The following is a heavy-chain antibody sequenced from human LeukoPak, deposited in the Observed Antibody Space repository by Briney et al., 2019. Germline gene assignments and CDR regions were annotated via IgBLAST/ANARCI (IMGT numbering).Heavy chain of an antibody. J-gene: IGHJ4*02. V-gene: IGHV3-74*01. Sequence: GGSLRLSCVASGFTFSSYWMHWVRQAPGKGLVWVSRINGDGSSTSYADSVKGRFTISRDNAKNTLYLHMNSLRAEDTAVYYCARGVYGSSCGYWGQGTLVTASS. CDR1: GFTFSSYW. D-gene: IGHD6-13*01. CDR3: ARGVYGSSCGY. CDR2: INGDGSST.